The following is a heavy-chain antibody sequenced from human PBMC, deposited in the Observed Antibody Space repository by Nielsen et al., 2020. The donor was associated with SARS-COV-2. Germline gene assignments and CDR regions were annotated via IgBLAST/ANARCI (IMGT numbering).Heavy chain of an antibody. Sequence: GGSLRLSCAASGFTVSSNYMSWVRQAPGKGLEWVSVIYSGGSTYYADSVKGRFTISRDNSKNTLYLQMNSLRAEDTAVYYCARGVYYYDSSGYDTDYWGQGTLVTVSS. CDR3: ARGVYYYDSSGYDTDY. J-gene: IGHJ4*02. CDR2: IYSGGST. D-gene: IGHD3-22*01. CDR1: GFTVSSNY. V-gene: IGHV3-53*01.